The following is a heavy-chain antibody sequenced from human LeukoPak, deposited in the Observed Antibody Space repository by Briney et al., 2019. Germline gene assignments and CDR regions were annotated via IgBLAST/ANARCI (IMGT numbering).Heavy chain of an antibody. CDR1: GGSISSYY. CDR2: IYYSGST. V-gene: IGHV4-59*01. D-gene: IGHD5-24*01. Sequence: KTSETLSLTCTVSGGSISSYYWSWIRQPPGKGLEWIGYIYYSGSTNYNPSLKSRVTISVDTSKNQFSLKLSSVTAADTAVYYCARAGLDGYNNFLYYYYMDVWGKGTTVTVSS. CDR3: ARAGLDGYNNFLYYYYMDV. J-gene: IGHJ6*03.